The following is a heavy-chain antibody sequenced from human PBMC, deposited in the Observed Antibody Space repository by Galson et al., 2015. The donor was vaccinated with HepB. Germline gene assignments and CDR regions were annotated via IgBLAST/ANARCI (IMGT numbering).Heavy chain of an antibody. CDR3: ARGGWGAVAGYYFDY. Sequence: SVKVSCKASGYTFTSHGISWVRQAPGQGLEWMGWISAYNGNTNYAQKLQGRVTMTTDTSTSTAYMELRSLRSDDTAVYYCARGGWGAVAGYYFDYWGQGTLVTVSS. V-gene: IGHV1-18*04. D-gene: IGHD6-19*01. CDR2: ISAYNGNT. J-gene: IGHJ4*02. CDR1: GYTFTSHG.